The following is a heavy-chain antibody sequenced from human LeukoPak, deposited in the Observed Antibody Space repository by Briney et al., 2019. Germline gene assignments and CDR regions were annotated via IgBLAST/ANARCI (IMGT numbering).Heavy chain of an antibody. Sequence: PSETLSLTCTVSGGSISSYYWSWIRQPPGKGLEWIGYIYYSGSTNYNPSLKSRVAISVDTSKNQFSLKLSFVTAADTAVYYCARQDYGGKRTWFDPWGQGTLVTVSS. J-gene: IGHJ5*02. CDR2: IYYSGST. CDR1: GGSISSYY. D-gene: IGHD4-17*01. CDR3: ARQDYGGKRTWFDP. V-gene: IGHV4-59*08.